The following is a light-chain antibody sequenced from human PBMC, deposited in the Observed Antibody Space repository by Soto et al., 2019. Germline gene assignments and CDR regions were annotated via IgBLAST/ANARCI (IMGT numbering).Light chain of an antibody. J-gene: IGKJ3*01. V-gene: IGKV3-11*01. Sequence: EIVLTQSPATLSLSPGERATLSCRASQSVSSYLAWYQQKPGQAPRLLIYDASNKATGIPARFSGSGSGTDFTLTISSLEPEDFAVYYCQQRSNWPPNFTFGPGPKVDIK. CDR2: DAS. CDR3: QQRSNWPPNFT. CDR1: QSVSSY.